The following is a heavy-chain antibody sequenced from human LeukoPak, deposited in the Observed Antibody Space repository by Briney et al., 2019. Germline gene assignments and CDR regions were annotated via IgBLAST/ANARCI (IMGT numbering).Heavy chain of an antibody. CDR3: ASPEGSGSYSLFGY. CDR2: IYYSGST. J-gene: IGHJ4*02. V-gene: IGHV4-39*01. CDR1: GGSISSSSYY. Sequence: PSETLSLTCTVSGGSISSSSYYWGWIRQPPGKGLEGIGSIYYSGSTYYNPSLKSRVTISVDTSKNQFSLKLSSVTAADTAVYYCASPEGSGSYSLFGYWGQGTLVTVSS. D-gene: IGHD1-26*01.